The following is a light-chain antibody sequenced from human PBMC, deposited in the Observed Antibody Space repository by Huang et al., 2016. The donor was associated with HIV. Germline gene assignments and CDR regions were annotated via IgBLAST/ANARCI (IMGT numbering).Light chain of an antibody. CDR2: LSS. Sequence: DIVMTQSPLSLPVTPGEPASISCRSSQSLLHSNGYNYLDWYLQKPWQSPQLRMYLSSNRASGVPDRFSGSGSVVDFTLKISRVEAEDAGVYYCMQSLQTPRTFGQGTRLEIK. J-gene: IGKJ5*01. V-gene: IGKV2-28*01. CDR3: MQSLQTPRT. CDR1: QSLLHSNGYNY.